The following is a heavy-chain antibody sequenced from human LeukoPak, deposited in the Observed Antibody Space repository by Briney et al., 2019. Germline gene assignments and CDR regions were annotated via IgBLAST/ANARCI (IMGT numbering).Heavy chain of an antibody. V-gene: IGHV3-23*01. CDR2: IRGSDGKT. D-gene: IGHD2-2*01. CDR3: AKKGCSTSGCPAYFDY. Sequence: GGSLRLSCAASGFLFSDAWMNWVRQAPGKGLEWVSRIRGSDGKTFYADSVKGRFTISRDNSKNTLYLQMNSLRAGDTALYYCAKKGCSTSGCPAYFDYWGQGTLVTVSS. J-gene: IGHJ4*02. CDR1: GFLFSDAW.